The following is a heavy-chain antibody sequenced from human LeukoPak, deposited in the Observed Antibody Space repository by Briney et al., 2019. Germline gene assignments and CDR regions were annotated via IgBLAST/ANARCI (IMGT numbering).Heavy chain of an antibody. D-gene: IGHD3-10*01. CDR1: GGTFSSYT. CDR2: IIPIFGTA. Sequence: AASLKVSCKASGGTFSSYTFSWVRQAPGQGLEWMGGIIPIFGTANYAQKFQGRVTITADESTSIAYMELSSLRSDDTAVYYCASASHITMLRGANDYWGQGTLVTVSS. V-gene: IGHV1-69*01. J-gene: IGHJ4*02. CDR3: ASASHITMLRGANDY.